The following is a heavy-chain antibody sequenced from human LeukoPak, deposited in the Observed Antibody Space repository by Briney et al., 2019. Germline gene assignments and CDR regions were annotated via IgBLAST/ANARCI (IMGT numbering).Heavy chain of an antibody. D-gene: IGHD6-19*01. CDR1: GFTFDDYA. CDR3: AKEQWLVSGFDY. V-gene: IGHV3-9*01. Sequence: PGRSLRLSCAASGFTFDDYAMHWVRQAPGKGLGWVSGISWNSGSIGYADSVKGRFTISRDNAKNSLYLQMNSLRAEDTALYYCAKEQWLVSGFDYWGQGTLVTVSS. J-gene: IGHJ4*02. CDR2: ISWNSGSI.